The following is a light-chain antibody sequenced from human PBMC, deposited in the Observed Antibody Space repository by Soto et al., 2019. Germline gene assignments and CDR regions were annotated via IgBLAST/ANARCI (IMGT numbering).Light chain of an antibody. J-gene: IGKJ3*01. V-gene: IGKV1-27*01. CDR2: GAS. CDR3: QKYNSAPFT. CDR1: QGIRYY. Sequence: DIQMTQSPSSLSASVGDRVTITCRASQGIRYYLAWYQQKPDKAPKLLIYGASTLRSGVPSRFSGSGSETDFTLTISSLQPEDVATYYCQKYNSAPFTVGPGTKVDTK.